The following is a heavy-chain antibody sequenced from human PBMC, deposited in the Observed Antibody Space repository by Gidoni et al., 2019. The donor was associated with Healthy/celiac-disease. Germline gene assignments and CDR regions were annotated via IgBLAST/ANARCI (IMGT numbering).Heavy chain of an antibody. D-gene: IGHD2-2*02. Sequence: QLQLQESGPGLVKPSETLSLTCTVSGGSFSRSSYYWGWIRQPPGKGLEWIGSLYYSGSTYYNPSLKSRVTISVDTSKNQFSLKLSSVTAADTAVYYCARSSYTEGSGTFDYWGQGTLVTVSS. CDR3: ARSSYTEGSGTFDY. CDR2: LYYSGST. CDR1: GGSFSRSSYY. V-gene: IGHV4-39*01. J-gene: IGHJ4*02.